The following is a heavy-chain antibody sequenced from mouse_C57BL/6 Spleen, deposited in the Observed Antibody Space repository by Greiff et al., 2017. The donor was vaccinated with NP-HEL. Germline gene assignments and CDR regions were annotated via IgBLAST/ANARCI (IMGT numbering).Heavy chain of an antibody. V-gene: IGHV1-55*01. Sequence: VKLQQPGAELVKPGASVKMSCKASGYTFTSYWITWVKQRPGQGLEWIGDIYPGSGSTNYNEKFKSKATLTVDTSSSTAYIQLSSLTSEDSAVYYCARRGYGSTYWYFDVWGTGTTVTVSS. CDR2: IYPGSGST. CDR3: ARRGYGSTYWYFDV. J-gene: IGHJ1*03. D-gene: IGHD1-1*01. CDR1: GYTFTSYW.